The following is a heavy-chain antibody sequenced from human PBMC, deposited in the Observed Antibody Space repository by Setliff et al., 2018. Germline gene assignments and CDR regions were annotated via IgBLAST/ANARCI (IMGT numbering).Heavy chain of an antibody. V-gene: IGHV4-34*01. J-gene: IGHJ2*01. D-gene: IGHD2-21*01. CDR1: GGSFSGYQ. CDR2: INHSGST. Sequence: PSETLSLTCVVSGGSFSGYQWSWIRQPPGKGLDWIGEINHSGSTNYSPSLKIRVSISVDKSSNQFSLKLTSVTAADTAVYYCARAQVVFAISAPVWYFEFWGRGTQVTVSS. CDR3: ARAQVVFAISAPVWYFEF.